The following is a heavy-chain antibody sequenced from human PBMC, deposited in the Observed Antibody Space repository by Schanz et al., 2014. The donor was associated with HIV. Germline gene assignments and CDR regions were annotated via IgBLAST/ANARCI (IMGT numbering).Heavy chain of an antibody. D-gene: IGHD3-22*01. Sequence: QVWLVQSGAEVKKTGSPVKVSCKAFGGTLSNYAISWVRQAPGQGLEWLGLIMPKFGTENYAQKYQGRVTLTADATTAYMDLSSLKFEDTAVYYCVRVANYDGDDYYQRSHFDLWGQGTLVTVSS. CDR1: GGTLSNYA. CDR2: IMPKFGTE. V-gene: IGHV1-69*01. CDR3: VRVANYDGDDYYQRSHFDL. J-gene: IGHJ4*02.